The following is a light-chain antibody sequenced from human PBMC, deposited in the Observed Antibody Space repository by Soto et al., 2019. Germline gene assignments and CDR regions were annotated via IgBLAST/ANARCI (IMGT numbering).Light chain of an antibody. J-gene: IGLJ2*01. Sequence: QSVLTQPASVSGSPGQSITISCTGTSSDVGGYNYVSWYQQHPDKAPKLVIYEVSNRPSGVSNRFSGSKSGNTASLTISGLQPEDEADYYCSSYRTTTTFVVFGGGTKVTVL. CDR3: SSYRTTTTFVV. CDR1: SSDVGGYNY. V-gene: IGLV2-14*01. CDR2: EVS.